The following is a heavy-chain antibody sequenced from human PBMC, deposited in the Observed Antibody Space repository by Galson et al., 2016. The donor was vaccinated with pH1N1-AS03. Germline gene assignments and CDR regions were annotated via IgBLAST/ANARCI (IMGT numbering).Heavy chain of an antibody. J-gene: IGHJ6*02. Sequence: SVKVSCKASGGTFGNYAVSWVRLAPGQGLEWLGAIVPVFGTTNYAQTFQGRLTITADASTSTANMELSGLGLDDTAVYYCTRDGAAHVYYYYGMDVWGQGTVVTVSS. CDR2: IVPVFGTT. CDR1: GGTFGNYA. D-gene: IGHD6-6*01. V-gene: IGHV1-69*13. CDR3: TRDGAAHVYYYYGMDV.